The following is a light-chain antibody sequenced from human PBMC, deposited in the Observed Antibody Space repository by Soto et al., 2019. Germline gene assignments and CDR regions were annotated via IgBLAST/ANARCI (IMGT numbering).Light chain of an antibody. J-gene: IGLJ1*01. V-gene: IGLV2-23*02. CDR3: CSFADFTYV. CDR1: SSDIGSYDL. Sequence: QFALTQPASVSGSPGQSITISCTGTSSDIGSYDLVSWYQQHPGTAPKLIIYEVTKRPSGVSTRFSGSKSGNTASLTISGLQAVDEADYYCCSFADFTYVFGTGTQLTVL. CDR2: EVT.